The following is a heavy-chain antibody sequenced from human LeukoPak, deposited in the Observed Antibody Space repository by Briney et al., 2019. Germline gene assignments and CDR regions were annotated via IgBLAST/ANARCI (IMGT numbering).Heavy chain of an antibody. CDR2: ISYDGSNK. J-gene: IGHJ4*02. CDR1: GFTFTTYA. CDR3: ARGPTTWWLLDY. D-gene: IGHD5-12*01. Sequence: GGSLRLSCAASGFTFTTYAMHWVRQAPAKGLEWVAVISYDGSNKYYADSVKDRFTISRDNSKSTLYLQMNSLRAEDTAVYYCARGPTTWWLLDYWGQGTLVTVSS. V-gene: IGHV3-30-3*01.